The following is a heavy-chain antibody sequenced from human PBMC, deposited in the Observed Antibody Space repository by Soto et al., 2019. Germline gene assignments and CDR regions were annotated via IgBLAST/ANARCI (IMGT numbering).Heavy chain of an antibody. CDR3: AFPSVGGIIATGVDI. V-gene: IGHV4-39*02. D-gene: IGHD1-20*01. Sequence: QLQLQESGPGLVKPSETLSLTCTVSGGSISSSPYYWGWIRQPPGQGLEWIGSIYSSVSAYYTPSLKRRVTISVDTSKKHFPRMLTSVTAAAAAVYYCAFPSVGGIIATGVDIWGQGTMVTVSS. CDR1: GGSISSSPYY. CDR2: IYSSVSA. J-gene: IGHJ3*02.